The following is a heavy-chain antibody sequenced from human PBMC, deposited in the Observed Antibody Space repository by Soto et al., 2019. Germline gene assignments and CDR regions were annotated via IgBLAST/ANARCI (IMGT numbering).Heavy chain of an antibody. CDR3: AREYESSPTD. J-gene: IGHJ4*02. CDR2: IYYSGST. CDR1: GGSISTSSYH. Sequence: PSETLSLTCTVSGGSISTSSYHWAWIRQPPGKGLEWIASIYYSGSTYYNPTLKSRATISVDTSKNQFSLKLTSVTAADTAVYYCAREYESSPTDWGQGTPVTVSS. D-gene: IGHD6-13*01. V-gene: IGHV4-39*02.